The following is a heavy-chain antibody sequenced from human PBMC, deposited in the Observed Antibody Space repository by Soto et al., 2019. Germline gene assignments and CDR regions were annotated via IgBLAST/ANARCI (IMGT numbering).Heavy chain of an antibody. D-gene: IGHD2-15*01. CDR2: IYYSGST. CDR3: ARGGLATVVTGYWYFDL. CDR1: GGSISSGGYY. V-gene: IGHV4-31*03. J-gene: IGHJ2*01. Sequence: QVQLQESGPGLVKPSQTLSLPCTVSGGSISSGGYYWSWIRQHPGEGLEWVGYIYYSGSTYYNPSLKSRVTISVDTSKNQFSLKLSSVTAADTAVYYCARGGLATVVTGYWYFDLWGRGTLVTVSS.